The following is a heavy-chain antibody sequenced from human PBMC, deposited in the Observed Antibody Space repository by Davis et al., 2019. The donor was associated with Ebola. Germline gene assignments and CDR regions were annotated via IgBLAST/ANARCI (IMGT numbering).Heavy chain of an antibody. Sequence: SVKVSCKASGGTFSSYAISWVRQAPGQGLEWMGGIIPIFGTANYAQKFQGRVTITADESTSTAYMELSRLRSDDTAVYYCARGGRRSITIFGVAQTLAWFDPWGQGTLVTVSS. CDR2: IIPIFGTA. D-gene: IGHD3-3*01. CDR3: ARGGRRSITIFGVAQTLAWFDP. V-gene: IGHV1-69*13. CDR1: GGTFSSYA. J-gene: IGHJ5*02.